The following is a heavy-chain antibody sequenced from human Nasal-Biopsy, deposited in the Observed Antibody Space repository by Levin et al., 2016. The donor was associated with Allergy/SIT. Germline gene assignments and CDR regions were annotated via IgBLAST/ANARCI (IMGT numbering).Heavy chain of an antibody. CDR1: GEAFSGHF. J-gene: IGHJ2*01. CDR3: ARCGAAAGCWIFDI. D-gene: IGHD6-13*01. Sequence: SETLSLTCAVNGEAFSGHFWSWIRQPPGKGLEWIGEVDYSGSTHYNPALASRVTMSVDIYKRQVSLKMASVTDADTAVYYCARCGAAAGCWIFDIWGRGSLVTVSS. V-gene: IGHV4-34*01. CDR2: VDYSGST.